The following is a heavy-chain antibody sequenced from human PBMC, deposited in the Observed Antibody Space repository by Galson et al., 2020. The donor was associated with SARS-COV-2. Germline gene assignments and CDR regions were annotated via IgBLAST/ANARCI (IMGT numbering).Heavy chain of an antibody. Sequence: GGSLRLSCAASGVTFSDYSYNWVRQVPGKRLDWLSFISPVSRYIYYVDSVKGRFTSSRDNAKSSLYLQMNSLRAEDSAIYFCAGDSGNDWSWFDPWGQGTLVIVSS. V-gene: IGHV3-21*06. CDR2: ISPVSRYI. J-gene: IGHJ5*02. CDR3: AGDSGNDWSWFDP. D-gene: IGHD1-1*01. CDR1: GVTFSDYS.